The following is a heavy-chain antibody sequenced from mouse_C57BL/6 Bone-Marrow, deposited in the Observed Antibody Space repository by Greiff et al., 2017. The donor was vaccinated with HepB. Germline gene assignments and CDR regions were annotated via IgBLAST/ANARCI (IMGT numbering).Heavy chain of an antibody. CDR2: IFPGSGST. V-gene: IGHV1-75*01. CDR3: AREDYYSKFFYYAMDY. CDR1: GYTFTDYY. J-gene: IGHJ4*01. D-gene: IGHD2-5*01. Sequence: QVQLQQSGPELVKPGASVKISCKASGYTFTDYYINWVKQRPGQGLEWIGWIFPGSGSTYYNEKFKGKATLTVDKSSSTAYMLLSSLTSEDSAVYFCAREDYYSKFFYYAMDYWGQGTSVTVSS.